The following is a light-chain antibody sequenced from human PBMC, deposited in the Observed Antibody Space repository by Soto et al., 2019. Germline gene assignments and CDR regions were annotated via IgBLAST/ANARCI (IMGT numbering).Light chain of an antibody. J-gene: IGLJ2*01. CDR2: LNSDGSH. CDR3: QTWGTGIQV. Sequence: QLVLTQSPSASASLGASVKLTCTLSSGHSSYAIAWHQQQPEKGPRYLMKLNSDGSHSKGDGIPDRFSGSSSGAERYLTGSSLQSEDEADYDCQTWGTGIQVFGGGTKLTVL. CDR1: SGHSSYA. V-gene: IGLV4-69*01.